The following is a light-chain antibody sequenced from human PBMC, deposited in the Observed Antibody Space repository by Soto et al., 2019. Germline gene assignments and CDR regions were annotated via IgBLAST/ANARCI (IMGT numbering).Light chain of an antibody. CDR3: QSYDNSNQV. Sequence: NFMLTQPHSVSESPGKTVTISCTRSSGSIASNYVQWYQQRPGSSPTTVIYEDNQRPSGVPDRFSGSIDSSSNSASLTITGLKTEDEADYYCQSYDNSNQVFSRGTQQT. J-gene: IGLJ7*01. CDR2: EDN. V-gene: IGLV6-57*01. CDR1: SGSIASNY.